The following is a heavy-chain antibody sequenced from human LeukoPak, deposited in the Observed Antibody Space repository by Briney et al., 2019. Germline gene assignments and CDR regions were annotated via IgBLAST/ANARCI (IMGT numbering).Heavy chain of an antibody. V-gene: IGHV3-23*01. CDR1: GFTVSSNY. D-gene: IGHD4-11*01. CDR2: ISGSGGST. Sequence: PGGSLRLSCAASGFTVSSNYMSWVRQAPGKGLGWVSAISGSGGSTYYADSVKGRFTISRDNSKNTLYLQMNSLRAEDTAVYYCAKSKGWFDPWGQGTLVTVSS. J-gene: IGHJ5*02. CDR3: AKSKGWFDP.